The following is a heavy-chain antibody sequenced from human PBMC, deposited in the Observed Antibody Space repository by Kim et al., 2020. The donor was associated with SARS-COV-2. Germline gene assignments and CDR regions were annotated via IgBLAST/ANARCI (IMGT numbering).Heavy chain of an antibody. V-gene: IGHV1-24*01. D-gene: IGHD2-21*01. CDR3: ATPFEQPLAYCGGDCYSSAFDI. J-gene: IGHJ3*02. CDR1: GYTLTELS. CDR2: FDPEDGET. Sequence: ASVKVSCKVSGYTLTELSMHWVRQAPGKGLEWMGGFDPEDGETIYAQKFQGRVTMTEDTSTDTAYMELSSLRSEDTAVYYCATPFEQPLAYCGGDCYSSAFDIWGQGTMVTVSS.